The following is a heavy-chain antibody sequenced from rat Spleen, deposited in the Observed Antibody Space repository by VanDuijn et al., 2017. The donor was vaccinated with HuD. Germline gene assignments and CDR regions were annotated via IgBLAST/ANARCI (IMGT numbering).Heavy chain of an antibody. Sequence: EVQLVESGGGLVQPGRSLKLSCAASGFTFSDYYMAWVRQAPKKGLEWVASITNTGGSTYYPDSVKGRFTISRDNAKSTLYLQMNSLRSEDTATYYCTRPLYYYIDYWGQGVMVTVSS. J-gene: IGHJ2*01. D-gene: IGHD1-2*01. CDR1: GFTFSDYY. CDR2: ITNTGGST. CDR3: TRPLYYYIDY. V-gene: IGHV5-20*01.